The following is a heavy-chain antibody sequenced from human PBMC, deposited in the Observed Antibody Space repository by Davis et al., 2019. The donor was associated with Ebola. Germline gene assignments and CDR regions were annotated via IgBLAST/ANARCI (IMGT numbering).Heavy chain of an antibody. CDR1: GFTFSSYS. Sequence: PGGSLRLSCAASGFTFSSYSMNWVRQAPGKGLEWVSSISSSSTYVYYADSVEGRFTISRDNAKNSLYLQMNSLRAEDTAVYYCATQGGYSNGGYFALWGQGTLVTVSS. V-gene: IGHV3-21*01. J-gene: IGHJ4*02. D-gene: IGHD4-11*01. CDR2: ISSSSTYV. CDR3: ATQGGYSNGGYFAL.